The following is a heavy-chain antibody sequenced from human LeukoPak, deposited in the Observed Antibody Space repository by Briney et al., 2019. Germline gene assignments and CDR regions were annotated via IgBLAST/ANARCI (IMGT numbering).Heavy chain of an antibody. Sequence: ASVNVSCKASGGTFSSYAISWVRQAPGQGLEWMGRIIPILGIANYAQKFQGRVTITADKSTSTAYMELSSLRSEDTAVYYCARDLPLLYSSSSSGIDVWGQGTTVTVSS. CDR1: GGTFSSYA. CDR2: IIPILGIA. CDR3: ARDLPLLYSSSSSGIDV. V-gene: IGHV1-69*04. D-gene: IGHD6-6*01. J-gene: IGHJ6*02.